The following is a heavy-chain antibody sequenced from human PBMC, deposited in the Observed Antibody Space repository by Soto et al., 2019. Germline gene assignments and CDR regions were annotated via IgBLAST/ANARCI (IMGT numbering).Heavy chain of an antibody. CDR2: IYYSGST. CDR3: ATTTVTYGPYYYYYGMDV. J-gene: IGHJ6*02. V-gene: IGHV4-39*01. CDR1: GGSISSSSYY. Sequence: PSETLSLTCTVSGGSISSSSYYWGWIRQPPGKGLEWIGSIYYSGSTYYNPSLKSRVTISVDTSKNQFSLKLSSVTAADTAVYYCATTTVTYGPYYYYYGMDVWGQGTTVTV. D-gene: IGHD4-17*01.